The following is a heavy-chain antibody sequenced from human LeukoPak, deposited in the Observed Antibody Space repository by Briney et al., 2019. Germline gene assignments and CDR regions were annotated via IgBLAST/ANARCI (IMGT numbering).Heavy chain of an antibody. Sequence: GESLRLSCVASGFSFKTYEMNWVRQAPGKGLEWISYISGGGSDEDYADSVKGRFSISRDNAKNSLFLQMNSLRVEDTAVYYCARDVGFNNGWPAWGQGTLVTVSS. V-gene: IGHV3-48*03. J-gene: IGHJ5*02. CDR3: ARDVGFNNGWPA. D-gene: IGHD6-19*01. CDR1: GFSFKTYE. CDR2: ISGGGSDE.